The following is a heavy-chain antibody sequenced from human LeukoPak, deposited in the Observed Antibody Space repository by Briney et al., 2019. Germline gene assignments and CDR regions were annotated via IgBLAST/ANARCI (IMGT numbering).Heavy chain of an antibody. D-gene: IGHD6-25*01. J-gene: IGHJ2*01. CDR3: ARDSASIAAAVYWFFDL. Sequence: GGSLRLSCAASGFNFNTYAMNWVRQAPGKEPEWVAVIWYDGSTEYYADSVKGRFTISRDNSKNTLYLQMNSLRVEDSAVYYCARDSASIAAAVYWFFDLWGRGTLVTVSS. CDR1: GFNFNTYA. V-gene: IGHV3-33*01. CDR2: IWYDGSTE.